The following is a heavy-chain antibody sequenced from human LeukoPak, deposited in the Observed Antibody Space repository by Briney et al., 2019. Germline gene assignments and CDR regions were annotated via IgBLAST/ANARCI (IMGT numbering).Heavy chain of an antibody. CDR3: ATDYGDYTRFDY. V-gene: IGHV1-2*02. CDR2: INPNSGGT. J-gene: IGHJ4*02. D-gene: IGHD4-17*01. CDR1: GYTFTGYY. Sequence: ASVKASCKASGYTFTGYYMHWVRQAPGQGLEWMGWINPNSGGTNYAQKFQGRVTMTRDTSISTAYMELSRLRSDDTAVYYCATDYGDYTRFDYWGQGTLVTVSS.